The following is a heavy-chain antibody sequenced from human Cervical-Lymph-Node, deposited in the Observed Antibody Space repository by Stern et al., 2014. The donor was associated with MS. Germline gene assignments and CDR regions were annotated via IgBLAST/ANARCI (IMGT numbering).Heavy chain of an antibody. CDR2: VSASGST. J-gene: IGHJ2*01. D-gene: IGHD3-16*01. CDR1: GGSISGGDFY. V-gene: IGHV4-61*02. CDR3: ARDRLYDTVWYQWYFDL. Sequence: QVQLQESGPGLVKPSQTLSLTCTVSGGSISGGDFYWSWIRQPAGKGLEWIGRVSASGSTVYNPYLRSRVTMSGAPSRNQFSLRLTSVTAADTAVYYCARDRLYDTVWYQWYFDLWGRGTLVTVSS.